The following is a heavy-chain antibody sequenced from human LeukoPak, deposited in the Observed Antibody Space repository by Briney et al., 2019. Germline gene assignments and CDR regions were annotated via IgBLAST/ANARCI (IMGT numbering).Heavy chain of an antibody. Sequence: GGSLRLSCSASGFTFSSYSMNWVRQAPGKGLEWVSYISSSSTTIYYADSVKGRFTTSRDNAKNSLYLQMNSLRVADTAVYYCARGPYIDFWSGYSDYWGQGTLVTVSS. CDR1: GFTFSSYS. J-gene: IGHJ4*02. D-gene: IGHD3-3*01. V-gene: IGHV3-48*01. CDR3: ARGPYIDFWSGYSDY. CDR2: ISSSSTTI.